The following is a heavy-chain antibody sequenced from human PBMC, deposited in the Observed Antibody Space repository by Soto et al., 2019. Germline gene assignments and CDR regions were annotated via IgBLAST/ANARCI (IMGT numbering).Heavy chain of an antibody. CDR2: INPNSGGT. CDR3: ARATYVGSSDYFDY. CDR1: GYTFTGYY. J-gene: IGHJ4*02. D-gene: IGHD6-6*01. V-gene: IGHV1-2*02. Sequence: ASVNVSCKASGYTFTGYYMHWVRQAPGQGLEWMGWINPNSGGTNYAQKFQGRVTMTRDTSISTAYMELSRLRSDDTAVYYCARATYVGSSDYFDYWGQGTLVTVSS.